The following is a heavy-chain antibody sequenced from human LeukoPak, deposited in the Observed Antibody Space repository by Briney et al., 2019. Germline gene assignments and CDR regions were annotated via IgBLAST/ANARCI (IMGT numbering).Heavy chain of an antibody. J-gene: IGHJ4*02. CDR3: ARGLPSSIRLYFDY. V-gene: IGHV4-59*01. D-gene: IGHD2-2*01. Sequence: SETLSLTCTASGGSISSYYWSWIRQPPGKGLEWIGYIYYSGSTNYNPSLKSRVTTSVDTSKNQFSLKLSSVTAADTAVYNCARGLPSSIRLYFDYWGQGTLVTVSS. CDR1: GGSISSYY. CDR2: IYYSGST.